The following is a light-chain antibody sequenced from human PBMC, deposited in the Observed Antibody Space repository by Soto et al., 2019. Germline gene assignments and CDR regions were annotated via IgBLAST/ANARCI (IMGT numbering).Light chain of an antibody. CDR1: SSNIGNNY. J-gene: IGLJ2*01. CDR3: GTWDSSLSAVV. CDR2: DNN. V-gene: IGLV1-51*01. Sequence: QAVVTQPPSVSAAPGQKVTISCSGSSSNIGNNYVSWYQQLPGTAPKLLIYDNNKRPSGIPDRFSGSKSGTSATLGITGFQTGDEADYYCGTWDSSLSAVVFGGGPLLTVL.